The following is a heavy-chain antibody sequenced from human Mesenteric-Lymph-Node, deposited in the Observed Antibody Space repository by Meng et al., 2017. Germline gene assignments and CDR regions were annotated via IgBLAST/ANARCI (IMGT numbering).Heavy chain of an antibody. V-gene: IGHV3-11*01. CDR3: ARSVDTAMVYFDY. J-gene: IGHJ4*02. Sequence: GGSLRLSCAASGFTFSDYYMSWIRQAPGKGLEWVSYISSSGSTIYYADSVKGRFTISRDNAKNSLYLQMDTLRAEDTALYYCARSVDTAMVYFDYWGQGTLVTVSS. CDR2: ISSSGSTI. D-gene: IGHD5-18*01. CDR1: GFTFSDYY.